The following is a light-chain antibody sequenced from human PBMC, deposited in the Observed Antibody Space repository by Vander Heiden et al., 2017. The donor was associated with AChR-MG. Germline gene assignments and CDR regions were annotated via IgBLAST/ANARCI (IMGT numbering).Light chain of an antibody. CDR2: GVS. Sequence: EIVLTQSPGTLSLSPGERATLSCRASQSVSSSYLAWYQQKPGQAPRLLIYGVSRRATGIPDRLSGSGSGTDFTLTISRLEPEDFAVYYCQQYGSSPQTFGQGTKVEIK. V-gene: IGKV3-20*01. J-gene: IGKJ1*01. CDR1: QSVSSSY. CDR3: QQYGSSPQT.